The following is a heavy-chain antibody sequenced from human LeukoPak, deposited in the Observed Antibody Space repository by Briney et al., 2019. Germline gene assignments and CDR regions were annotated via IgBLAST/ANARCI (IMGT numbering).Heavy chain of an antibody. CDR2: IYHSGST. CDR3: ARNSYSSGPT. D-gene: IGHD6-19*01. J-gene: IGHJ5*02. Sequence: SETLSLTCAVSGGSISSGGYSWSWIRQPPGKGLEWIGYIYHSGSTYYNPSLKSRVTISVDRSKNQFSLRLSSVTAADTAVYYCARNSYSSGPTWGQGTLVTVSS. V-gene: IGHV4-30-2*01. CDR1: GGSISSGGYS.